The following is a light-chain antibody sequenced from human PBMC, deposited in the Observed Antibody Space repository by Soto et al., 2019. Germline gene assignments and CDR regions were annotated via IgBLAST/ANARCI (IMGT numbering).Light chain of an antibody. Sequence: EIVLTQSPGTLSLSPGEGATLSCRASQSINSFLAWYQQRRGQAPRLLIHGASNRATGIPDRFSGSGSGTDFTLTISRLEPEDFAVYYCQEYDGAPPITFGLGTRLEI. J-gene: IGKJ5*01. CDR2: GAS. CDR3: QEYDGAPPIT. CDR1: QSINSF. V-gene: IGKV3-20*01.